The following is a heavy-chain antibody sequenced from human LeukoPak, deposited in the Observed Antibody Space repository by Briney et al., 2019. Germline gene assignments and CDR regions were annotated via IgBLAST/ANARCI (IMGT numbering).Heavy chain of an antibody. Sequence: ASVKVSCKASGYTFTSYGISWVRQAPGQGLEWMGLISAYNGNTNYAQKLQGRVTMTTDTSTSTAYMELRSLRSDDTAVYYCARVECWLRGGNWFDPWGQGTLVTVSS. J-gene: IGHJ5*02. V-gene: IGHV1-18*01. CDR3: ARVECWLRGGNWFDP. CDR1: GYTFTSYG. CDR2: ISAYNGNT. D-gene: IGHD5-12*01.